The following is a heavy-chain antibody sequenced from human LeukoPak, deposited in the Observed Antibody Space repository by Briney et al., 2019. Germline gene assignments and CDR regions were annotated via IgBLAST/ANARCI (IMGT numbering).Heavy chain of an antibody. V-gene: IGHV3-48*03. CDR2: ISSSGSTI. Sequence: PGGSLRLSCAASGFTFSSYEMNWVRQAPGKGLEWVSYISSSGSTIYYADSVKGRFTISRDNAKNSLYLQMNSLRAEDTAVYYCARDPNVLRFLEWFPGGGMDVWGQGTTVTVSS. D-gene: IGHD3-3*01. CDR1: GFTFSSYE. CDR3: ARDPNVLRFLEWFPGGGMDV. J-gene: IGHJ6*02.